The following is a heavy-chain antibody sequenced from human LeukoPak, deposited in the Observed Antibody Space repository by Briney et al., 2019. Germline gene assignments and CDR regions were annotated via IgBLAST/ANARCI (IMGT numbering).Heavy chain of an antibody. V-gene: IGHV1-2*02. CDR3: ARVAQHRYYYDSSAYHYYFDY. CDR1: GYTFTDYY. J-gene: IGHJ4*02. D-gene: IGHD3-22*01. CDR2: INPNSGGT. Sequence: ASVKVSCKASGYTFTDYYMHWVRQAPGQGLEWMGWINPNSGGTNYAQEFQGRVTMTRDTSISTAYMELSRLRSDDTAVYYCARVAQHRYYYDSSAYHYYFDYWGQRTLVTVSS.